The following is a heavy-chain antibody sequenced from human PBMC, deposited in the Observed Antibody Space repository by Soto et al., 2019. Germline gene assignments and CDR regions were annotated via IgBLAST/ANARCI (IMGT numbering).Heavy chain of an antibody. CDR2: INHGGST. J-gene: IGHJ4*02. Sequence: SETLSLTCAVYIGSFSGYYWSWIRQPPGKGLEWIGEINHGGSTNYNPTLKSRVTISVDTSKNQFSLRPTSVTAADTAVYFCARGQRIGAITGWFDYWGQGTLVTVSS. V-gene: IGHV4-34*01. D-gene: IGHD1-20*01. CDR1: IGSFSGYY. CDR3: ARGQRIGAITGWFDY.